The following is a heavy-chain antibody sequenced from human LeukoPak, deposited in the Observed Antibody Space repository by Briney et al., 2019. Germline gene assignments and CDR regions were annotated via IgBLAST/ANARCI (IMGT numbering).Heavy chain of an antibody. CDR2: ISADSATT. CDR1: GFNFGSYS. Sequence: PGGSLRLSCAASGFNFGSYSMTWVRQAPGKGLEWVSVISADSATTFYADSVKGRFTISRDNAKNTVFLQMSSLRAEDTALYYCARNSASGNYPLDYWGQGTLVTVSS. CDR3: ARNSASGNYPLDY. D-gene: IGHD3-10*01. J-gene: IGHJ4*02. V-gene: IGHV3-23*01.